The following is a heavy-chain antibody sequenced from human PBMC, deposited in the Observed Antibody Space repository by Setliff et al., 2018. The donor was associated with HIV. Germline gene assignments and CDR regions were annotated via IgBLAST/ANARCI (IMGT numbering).Heavy chain of an antibody. D-gene: IGHD7-27*01. V-gene: IGHV3-15*01. J-gene: IGHJ3*02. CDR2: IKSRVDGETT. CDR1: GVTFSNAW. CDR3: ILLGMHGAFDI. Sequence: GGSLRLYCAASGVTFSNAWMRWVRQGPGKGLEWVGRIKSRVDGETTAYAAPLKGRFTISRDDSKNTLYLQMDSLSTEDTAVYYCILLGMHGAFDICGQGTMVTFSS.